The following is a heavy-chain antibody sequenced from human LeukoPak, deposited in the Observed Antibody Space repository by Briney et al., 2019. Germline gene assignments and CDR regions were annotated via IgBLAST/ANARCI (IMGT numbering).Heavy chain of an antibody. D-gene: IGHD3-10*01. V-gene: IGHV4-34*01. Sequence: SETLSLTCAVSGGSFSGYYWSWIRQPPGKGLEWIGEINHSGSTNYNPSPKSRVTISVDTAKNQFSLKLSSVTAADTAVYYCARGGAYYYGSGSYYPNWFDPWGQGTLVSVSS. CDR3: ARGGAYYYGSGSYYPNWFDP. CDR1: GGSFSGYY. CDR2: INHSGST. J-gene: IGHJ5*02.